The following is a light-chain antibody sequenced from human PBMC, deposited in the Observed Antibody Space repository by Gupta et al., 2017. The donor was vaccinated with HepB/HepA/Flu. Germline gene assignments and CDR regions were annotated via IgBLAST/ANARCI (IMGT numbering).Light chain of an antibody. Sequence: QSVLTQPPSVSGAPGQRVTIFCTGSSSNIGAGFVVHWYQHLPGTAPKLLIYGNTNRPSGVPDRFSGSKSGTSASLAITGLQAEDEADYYCQSYDSSLSGWVFGGGTKLTVL. J-gene: IGLJ3*02. CDR1: SSNIGAGFV. CDR3: QSYDSSLSGWV. V-gene: IGLV1-40*01. CDR2: GNT.